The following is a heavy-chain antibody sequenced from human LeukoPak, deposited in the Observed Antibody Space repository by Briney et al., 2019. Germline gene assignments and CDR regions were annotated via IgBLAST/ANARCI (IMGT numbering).Heavy chain of an antibody. CDR3: ARRWELRGVISGDAFDV. D-gene: IGHD3-10*01. Sequence: SETLSLTCTVSDGSISSYYWTWIRQPPGKGLEWIGYIYNSGSTNYNPSLRSRVTISVDTSKNQFSLKLISVTAADTAVYYRARRWELRGVISGDAFDVWGQGTMVTVSS. CDR1: DGSISSYY. J-gene: IGHJ3*01. V-gene: IGHV4-59*08. CDR2: IYNSGST.